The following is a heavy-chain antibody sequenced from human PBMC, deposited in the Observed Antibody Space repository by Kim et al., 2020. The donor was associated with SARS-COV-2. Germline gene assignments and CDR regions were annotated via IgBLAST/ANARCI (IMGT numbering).Heavy chain of an antibody. J-gene: IGHJ6*01. V-gene: IGHV3-30*04. CDR2: ISYDGSNK. CDR3: ARDTAHDYVWGSYRYYY. Sequence: GGSLRLSCAASGFTFSSYAMHWVRQAPGKGLEWVAVISYDGSNKYYADSVKGRFTISRDNSKNTLYLQMNSLRAEDTAVYYCARDTAHDYVWGSYRYYY. CDR1: GFTFSSYA. D-gene: IGHD3-16*02.